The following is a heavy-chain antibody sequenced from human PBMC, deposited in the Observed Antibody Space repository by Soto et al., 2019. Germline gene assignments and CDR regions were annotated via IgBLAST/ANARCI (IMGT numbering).Heavy chain of an antibody. CDR2: ISNSGRTL. CDR1: GFTFSDYY. CDR3: ARDLVAVSGGVYSSSSGGYFFDC. Sequence: QVQLVESGGGLVKPGGSLRLSCAASGFTFSDYYMSWIRQAPGKGLEWVSYISNSGRTLYYADSMKGRFTISRDNAKNSLYLQINSLRSEDTAVYYWARDLVAVSGGVYSSSSGGYFFDCWGQGTLVTVSS. D-gene: IGHD6-6*01. J-gene: IGHJ4*02. V-gene: IGHV3-11*01.